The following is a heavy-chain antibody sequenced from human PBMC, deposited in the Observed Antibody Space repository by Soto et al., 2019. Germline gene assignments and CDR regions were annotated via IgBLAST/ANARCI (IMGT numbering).Heavy chain of an antibody. CDR1: GGSINSSSYF. CDR2: IYYSGST. D-gene: IGHD6-19*01. V-gene: IGHV4-39*01. J-gene: IGHJ5*02. CDR3: ARHYSSGSRNWFDP. Sequence: SETLSLTCSVSGGSINSSSYFWGWVRQPPGKGLEWIGSIYYSGSTYYNPSLRSRVTISVDTSKNQFSLKLSSVTAADTAVFYCARHYSSGSRNWFDPLGPGNPGHRLL.